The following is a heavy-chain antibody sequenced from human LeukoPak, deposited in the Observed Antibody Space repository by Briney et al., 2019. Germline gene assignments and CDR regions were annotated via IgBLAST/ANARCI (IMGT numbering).Heavy chain of an antibody. CDR1: GFTFSSYG. V-gene: IGHV3-30*02. D-gene: IGHD2-2*01. CDR2: IRNDGSII. J-gene: IGHJ4*02. CDR3: AKDSSSSSRWAYFDY. Sequence: GGSLRLSCAASGFTFSSYGMHWIRQAPGKGLEWVAFIRNDGSIIYNADSVKGRFTISRDNSKNTLYLQMNSLRADDTAVYYCAKDSSSSSRWAYFDYWGQGTLVTVSS.